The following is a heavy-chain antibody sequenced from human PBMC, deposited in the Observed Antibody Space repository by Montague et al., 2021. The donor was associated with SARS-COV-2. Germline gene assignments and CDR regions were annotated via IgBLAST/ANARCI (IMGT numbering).Heavy chain of an antibody. CDR1: GGSFSGYY. D-gene: IGHD2-2*02. Sequence: SETLSLTCAVDGGSFSGYYWSWIRQPPGKVLEWRGEINHSGSTNYNPSLKSRVTISVDTSKNQFSLKLSSVTAADTAVYYCASLTLGYCSSTSCYSDWFDPWGQGTLVTVSS. CDR3: ASLTLGYCSSTSCYSDWFDP. CDR2: INHSGST. J-gene: IGHJ5*02. V-gene: IGHV4-34*01.